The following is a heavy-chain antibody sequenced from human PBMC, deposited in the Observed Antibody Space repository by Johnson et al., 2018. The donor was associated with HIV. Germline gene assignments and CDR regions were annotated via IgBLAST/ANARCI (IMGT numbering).Heavy chain of an antibody. V-gene: IGHV3-30*19. Sequence: VQLVESGGGVVQPGRSLRLSCAASGFTFSSYGMHWVRQAPGKGQEWVAVIWYDGSNKYYADSVKGRFTISRDNSKNTLYLQMNSLRAEDTAVYYCARDWEWLNGFDIWGQGTMVTVSS. CDR1: GFTFSSYG. CDR2: IWYDGSNK. D-gene: IGHD3-3*01. CDR3: ARDWEWLNGFDI. J-gene: IGHJ3*02.